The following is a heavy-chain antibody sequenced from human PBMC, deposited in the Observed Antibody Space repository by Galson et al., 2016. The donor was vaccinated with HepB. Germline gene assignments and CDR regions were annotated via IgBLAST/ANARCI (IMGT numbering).Heavy chain of an antibody. D-gene: IGHD3-3*01. Sequence: SLRLSCAASGFSFSNHGMHWVRPAPGKGLEWVAFISYDGNNKYYADSVKGRFTISRGNSKNTLFLQMNSLRAEDTAVYYCAKDLRGYYDFLFGMDVWGQGTTVTVSS. CDR3: AKDLRGYYDFLFGMDV. CDR2: ISYDGNNK. CDR1: GFSFSNHG. J-gene: IGHJ6*02. V-gene: IGHV3-30*18.